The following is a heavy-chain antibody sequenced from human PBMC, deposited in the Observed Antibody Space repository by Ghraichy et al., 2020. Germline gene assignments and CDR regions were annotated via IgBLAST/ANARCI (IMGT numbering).Heavy chain of an antibody. J-gene: IGHJ4*02. V-gene: IGHV2-5*02. D-gene: IGHD5-18*01. CDR1: GFSLSTSGVG. CDR3: AHGGYSYGYGSKLFGEFDY. Sequence: SGPTLVKPTQTLTLTCTFSGFSLSTSGVGVGWIRQPPGKALEWLALIYWDDDKRYSPSLKSRLTITKDTSKNQVVLTMTNMDPVDTATYYCAHGGYSYGYGSKLFGEFDYWGQGTLVTVSS. CDR2: IYWDDDK.